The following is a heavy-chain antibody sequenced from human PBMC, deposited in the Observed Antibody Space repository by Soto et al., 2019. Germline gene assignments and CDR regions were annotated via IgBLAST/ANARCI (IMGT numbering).Heavy chain of an antibody. CDR2: INTNSGGT. Sequence: ASVKISCKASGYTFSGFYMHWVRQAPGQGLEWMGWINTNSGGTKSAEKFQGRVTMTRDTSISTAYMELSRLTSDDTAVYYCARAAVTGTAGLDFWGQGTQVTVSS. V-gene: IGHV1-2*02. CDR3: ARAAVTGTAGLDF. D-gene: IGHD6-19*01. CDR1: GYTFSGFY. J-gene: IGHJ4*02.